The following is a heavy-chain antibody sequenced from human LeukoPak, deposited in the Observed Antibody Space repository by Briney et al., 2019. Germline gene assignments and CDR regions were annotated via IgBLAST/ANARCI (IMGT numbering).Heavy chain of an antibody. CDR1: GYTHTELS. Sequence: GASVKVSCKVSGYTHTELSMHWVRQAPGKGLEWMGGFDPEDGETIYAQKFQGRVTMTEDTSTDTAYMELSSLRSEDTAVYYCATGALIVATITPKYYYYYGMDVWGQGTTVTVSS. CDR2: FDPEDGET. CDR3: ATGALIVATITPKYYYYYGMDV. J-gene: IGHJ6*02. D-gene: IGHD5-12*01. V-gene: IGHV1-24*01.